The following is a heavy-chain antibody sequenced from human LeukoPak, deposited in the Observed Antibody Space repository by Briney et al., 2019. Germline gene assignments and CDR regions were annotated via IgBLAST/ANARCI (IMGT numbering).Heavy chain of an antibody. CDR2: IVVGSGNT. J-gene: IGHJ4*02. D-gene: IGHD3-3*01. CDR1: GYTFTSYG. Sequence: RASVKVSCKASGYTFTSYGISWVRQARGQRLEWIGWIVVGSGNTNYAQKFQERVTITRDMSTSTAYMELRSLRSDDTAIYYCARGNYWNYWGQGTLVTVSS. V-gene: IGHV1-58*02. CDR3: ARGNYWNY.